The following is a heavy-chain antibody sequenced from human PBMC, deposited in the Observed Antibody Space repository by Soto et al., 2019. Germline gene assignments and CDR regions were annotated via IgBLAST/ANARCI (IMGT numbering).Heavy chain of an antibody. V-gene: IGHV1-58*01. D-gene: IGHD1-26*01. J-gene: IGHJ6*02. CDR2: IVVGSGNT. CDR1: GFTFTSSA. Sequence: QMQLVQSGPEVKKPGTSVKVSCKASGFTFTSSAVQWVRQARGQRLEWIGWIVVGSGNTNYAQKFQERVTITRDMSTSTAYMELSSLRSEDTAVYYCAANDPSGSYQTYYYYYDGMDVWGQGTTVTVSS. CDR3: AANDPSGSYQTYYYYYDGMDV.